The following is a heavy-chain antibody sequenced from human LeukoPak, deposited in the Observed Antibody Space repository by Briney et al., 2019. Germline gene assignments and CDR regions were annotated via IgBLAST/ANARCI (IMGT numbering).Heavy chain of an antibody. CDR3: AREYSMSSSWYDLDY. V-gene: IGHV3-74*01. Sequence: ETLSLTCTVSSGSISTYYWNWIRQPPGKGLVWVSRISSDGSITAYADSVKGRFTISRDNAKNTLYLQMNSLRAEDTAVYYCAREYSMSSSWYDLDYWGQGTLVTVSS. J-gene: IGHJ4*02. CDR2: ISSDGSIT. CDR1: SGSISTYY. D-gene: IGHD6-13*01.